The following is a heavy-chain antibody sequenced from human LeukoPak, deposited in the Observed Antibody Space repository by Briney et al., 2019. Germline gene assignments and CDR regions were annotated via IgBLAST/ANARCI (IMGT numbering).Heavy chain of an antibody. J-gene: IGHJ5*02. V-gene: IGHV1-69*05. CDR1: GGTFSSYA. CDR2: IIPIFGTA. D-gene: IGHD6-6*01. CDR3: ARGLAARLNWFDP. Sequence: GASVKVSCKASGGTFSSYAISWVRQAPGQGLEWMGGIIPIFGTANYAQKFQGRVTITTDESTSTAYMELSSLRSEDTAVYYCARGLAARLNWFDPWGQGTLVTVSS.